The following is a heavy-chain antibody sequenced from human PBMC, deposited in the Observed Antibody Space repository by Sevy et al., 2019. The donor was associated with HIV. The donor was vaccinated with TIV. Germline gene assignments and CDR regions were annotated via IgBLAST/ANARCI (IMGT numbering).Heavy chain of an antibody. J-gene: IGHJ4*02. V-gene: IGHV3-53*01. Sequence: GGSLRLSCAASGFKISSNYLSWVRQAPGKGLEWVSVIYGNNSTYYADFVKGRFTISRDNSKNTPYLQMNSLRVEDTAIYYCARGEQWLSFNYWGQGTLVTVSS. CDR1: GFKISSNY. CDR2: IYGNNST. CDR3: ARGEQWLSFNY. D-gene: IGHD6-19*01.